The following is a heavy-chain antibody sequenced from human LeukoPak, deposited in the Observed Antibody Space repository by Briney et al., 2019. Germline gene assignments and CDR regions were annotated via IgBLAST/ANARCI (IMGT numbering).Heavy chain of an antibody. CDR1: GFTFSTYA. CDR3: ARDGRIVATPPGY. J-gene: IGHJ4*02. CDR2: ISGSGGST. D-gene: IGHD5-12*01. Sequence: GGSLRLSCVASGFTFSTYAMSWVRQAPGKGLEWVSTISGSGGSTYYADSVKGRFTISRDNAKNSLYLQMNSLRAEDTAVYYCARDGRIVATPPGYWGQGTLVTVSS. V-gene: IGHV3-23*01.